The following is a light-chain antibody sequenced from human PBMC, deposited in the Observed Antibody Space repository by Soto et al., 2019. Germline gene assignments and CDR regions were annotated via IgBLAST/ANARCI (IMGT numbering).Light chain of an antibody. V-gene: IGKV1-5*01. CDR1: QHINNW. CDR2: DAF. J-gene: IGKJ4*01. Sequence: DIQMTQSPSTLSASVGDRVTITCRASQHINNWMAWYHQKPGEAPKLLIYDAFSLQTGVPFTFSGSGSGTEFSITIISLQPDDFGTYYCQQYHTFPLTFGGGTKVEIK. CDR3: QQYHTFPLT.